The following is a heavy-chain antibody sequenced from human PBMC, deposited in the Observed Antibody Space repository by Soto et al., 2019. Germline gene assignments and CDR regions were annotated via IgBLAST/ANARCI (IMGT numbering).Heavy chain of an antibody. V-gene: IGHV4-30-2*01. Sequence: SETLSLTCAVSGGSISSGGYSWSWIRQPPGKGLEWIGFVYHSGSAYYNPSLRSRVTISVDRSKNQFSLRLSSVTAADTAVYYCASIPVALDIWGHGTMVTVSS. CDR1: GGSISSGGYS. J-gene: IGHJ3*02. CDR3: ASIPVALDI. D-gene: IGHD2-2*02. CDR2: VYHSGSA.